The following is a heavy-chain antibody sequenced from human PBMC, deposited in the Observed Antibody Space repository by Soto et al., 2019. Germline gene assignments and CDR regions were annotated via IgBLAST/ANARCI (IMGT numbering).Heavy chain of an antibody. V-gene: IGHV1-8*01. J-gene: IGHJ6*02. CDR2: MNPNSGNT. CDR3: ARGIVGDYDFWSGYLNYYYYGMDV. CDR1: GYTFTSYD. Sequence: ASVQVSCQASGYTFTSYDINWVRQATGQGLEWMGWMNPNSGNTGYAQKFQGRVTMTRNTSISTAYMELSSLRSEDTAVYYCARGIVGDYDFWSGYLNYYYYGMDVWGQGTTVTVSS. D-gene: IGHD3-3*01.